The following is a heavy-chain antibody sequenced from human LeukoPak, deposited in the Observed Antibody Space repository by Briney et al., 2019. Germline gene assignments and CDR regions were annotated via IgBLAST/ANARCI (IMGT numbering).Heavy chain of an antibody. J-gene: IGHJ4*02. CDR3: TRRSGGDCYSEACDY. Sequence: GGSLTLSCAASGFTFSGSAMHWVRQASGKGLEWVGRIRSKANSYATAYAASVKGRFTISRDDSKNTAYLQMNSLKTEDTAVYYCTRRSGGDCYSEACDYWGQGTLVTVSS. V-gene: IGHV3-73*01. CDR1: GFTFSGSA. D-gene: IGHD2-21*02. CDR2: IRSKANSYAT.